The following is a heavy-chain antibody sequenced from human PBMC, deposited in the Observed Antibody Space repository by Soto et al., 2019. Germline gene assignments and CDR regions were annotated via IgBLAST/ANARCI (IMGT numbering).Heavy chain of an antibody. V-gene: IGHV3-30-3*01. CDR3: ARDRVYDYDNSRYYNLDY. CDR2: VSYDGSKQ. J-gene: IGHJ4*02. D-gene: IGHD3-22*01. CDR1: GFTFSNYA. Sequence: QVQLVESGGGVVQPGRSLRVSCAASGFTFSNYAMHWVRQAPGKGLEWVAVVSYDGSKQFYADSVEGRFTISRDSSKSTLYLHMDNLRDVDTAVYYCARDRVYDYDNSRYYNLDYWGQGTLVTVSS.